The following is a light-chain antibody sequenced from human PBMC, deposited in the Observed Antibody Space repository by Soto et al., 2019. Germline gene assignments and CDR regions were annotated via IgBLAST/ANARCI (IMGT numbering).Light chain of an antibody. CDR3: QQYNNWPPT. J-gene: IGKJ5*01. CDR2: GAS. CDR1: QSVSSSY. Sequence: EIVLTQSPGTLSLSPGERATLSCRASQSVSSSYLAWYQQKPGQPPRLLIYGASNRATGIPDRFSGSGSGTDFTLTITRLEAEDFAVYYCQQYNNWPPTFGQGTRLEIK. V-gene: IGKV3-20*01.